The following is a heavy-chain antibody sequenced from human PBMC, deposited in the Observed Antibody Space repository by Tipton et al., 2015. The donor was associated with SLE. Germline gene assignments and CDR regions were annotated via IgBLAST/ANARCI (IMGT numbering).Heavy chain of an antibody. V-gene: IGHV4-59*08. Sequence: GLVKPSETLSLTCAVYGGSFSGYYWSWIRQPPGKGLEWIGYIYHSGGSPNYNPSLKSRVTISVDTSKNQFSLTLTSVTAADTAVYYCARHDYTGWGHFHHWGQGTLVIVSS. J-gene: IGHJ1*01. CDR3: ARHDYTGWGHFHH. D-gene: IGHD4/OR15-4a*01. CDR1: GGSFSGYY. CDR2: IYHSGGSP.